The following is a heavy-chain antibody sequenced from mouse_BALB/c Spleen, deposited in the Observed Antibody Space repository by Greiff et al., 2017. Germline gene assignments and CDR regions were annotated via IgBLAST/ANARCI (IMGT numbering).Heavy chain of an antibody. CDR2: INPYNDGT. J-gene: IGHJ4*01. CDR1: GYTFTSYV. Sequence: VQLQQSGPELVKPGASVKMSCKASGYTFTSYVMHWVKQKPGQGLEWIGYINPYNDGTKYNEKFKGKATLTSDKSSSTAYMELSSLTSEDSAVYYCAREGYDGYYDAMDYWGQGTSVTVSS. V-gene: IGHV1-14*01. D-gene: IGHD2-14*01. CDR3: AREGYDGYYDAMDY.